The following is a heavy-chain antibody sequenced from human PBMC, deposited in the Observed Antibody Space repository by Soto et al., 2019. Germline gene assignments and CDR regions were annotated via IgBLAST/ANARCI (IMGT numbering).Heavy chain of an antibody. CDR1: GGSISSGGYY. D-gene: IGHD2-15*01. V-gene: IGHV4-31*02. CDR3: ARDRARYCSGGSCYRGYFDY. Sequence: RSLTGTVSGGSISSGGYYWSWIRQHPGKGLEWIGYIYYSGSTYYNPSLKSRVTISVDTSKNQFSLKLSSVTAADTAVYYCARDRARYCSGGSCYRGYFDYWGQGTLVTVSS. CDR2: IYYSGST. J-gene: IGHJ4*02.